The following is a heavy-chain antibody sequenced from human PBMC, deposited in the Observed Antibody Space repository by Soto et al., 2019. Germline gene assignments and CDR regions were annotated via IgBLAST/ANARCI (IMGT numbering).Heavy chain of an antibody. J-gene: IGHJ1*01. D-gene: IGHD6-19*01. CDR3: AKDADSSGWYQARVQYFQH. CDR1: GFTFSSYG. Sequence: PGGSLRLSCAASGFTFSSYGMHWVRQAPGKGLEWVAVISYDGSNKYYADSVKGRFTISRDNSKNTLYLQMNSLRAEDTAVYYCAKDADSSGWYQARVQYFQHWGQGTLVTVSS. CDR2: ISYDGSNK. V-gene: IGHV3-30*18.